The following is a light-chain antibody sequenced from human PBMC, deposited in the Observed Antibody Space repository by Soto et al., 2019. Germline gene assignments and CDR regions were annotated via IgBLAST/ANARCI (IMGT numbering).Light chain of an antibody. CDR3: QQYSIWRT. Sequence: EIEMTQSPATLSLAPGERVTLSCRASESVSTNLAWYQQKAGQAPRLLIYAASTRATGIQARFSGSGSGTDSTLTIRSLQSEDFAVYYCQQYSIWRTCGQGTKVDIK. J-gene: IGKJ1*01. V-gene: IGKV3D-15*01. CDR1: ESVSTN. CDR2: AAS.